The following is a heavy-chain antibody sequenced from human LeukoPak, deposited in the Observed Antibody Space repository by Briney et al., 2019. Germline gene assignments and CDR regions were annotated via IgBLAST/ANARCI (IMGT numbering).Heavy chain of an antibody. D-gene: IGHD1-26*01. CDR1: GGSISSYY. J-gene: IGHJ4*02. CDR2: INHSGST. V-gene: IGHV4-34*01. Sequence: SETLSLTCTVSGGSISSYYWSWIRQPPGKGLEWIGEINHSGSTNYNPSLTSRVTISVDTSKNQFSLKLSSVTAADTAVYYCARGPRRSGSMGYWGQGTLVTVSS. CDR3: ARGPRRSGSMGY.